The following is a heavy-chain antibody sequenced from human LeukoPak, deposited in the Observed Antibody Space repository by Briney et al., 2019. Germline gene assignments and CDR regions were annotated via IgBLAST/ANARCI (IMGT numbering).Heavy chain of an antibody. V-gene: IGHV3-48*04. Sequence: GGSLRLSCAASGFTFSIYSMNWVRQAPGKGLEWVSYISTSSSTIYYADSVKGRFTISRDNAKNSLYLQMNSLRAEDTAVYYCARTDRQYSGGTEDYWGQGTQVTVSS. D-gene: IGHD5-12*01. CDR1: GFTFSIYS. J-gene: IGHJ4*02. CDR3: ARTDRQYSGGTEDY. CDR2: ISTSSSTI.